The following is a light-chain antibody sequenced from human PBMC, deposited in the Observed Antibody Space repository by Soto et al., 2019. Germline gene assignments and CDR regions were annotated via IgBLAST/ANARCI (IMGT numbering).Light chain of an antibody. CDR1: QDIRNT. V-gene: IGKV1-17*01. Sequence: DIHMTQSPSSLSASVGDRFTITCGASQDIRNTLGWYQQKPGKAPKRLIYAASSLQSGVPSRFRGSGSGTEFTLTISSLQPEDFATYYCLQHNSYPRTFGQGTKVDIK. J-gene: IGKJ1*01. CDR2: AAS. CDR3: LQHNSYPRT.